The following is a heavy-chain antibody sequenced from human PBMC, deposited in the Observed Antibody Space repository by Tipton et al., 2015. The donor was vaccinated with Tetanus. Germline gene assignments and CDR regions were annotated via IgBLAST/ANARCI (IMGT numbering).Heavy chain of an antibody. CDR3: ARQVIVVVVAATRGDFDY. J-gene: IGHJ4*02. CDR1: GGSFSGYY. D-gene: IGHD2-15*01. V-gene: IGHV4-34*01. Sequence: TLSLTCAVYGGSFSGYYWSWIRQPPGKGLEWIGSIYYSGSTYYNPSLKSRVTISVDTSKNQFSLKLSSVTAADTAVYYCARQVIVVVVAATRGDFDYWGQGTLVTVSS. CDR2: IYYSGST.